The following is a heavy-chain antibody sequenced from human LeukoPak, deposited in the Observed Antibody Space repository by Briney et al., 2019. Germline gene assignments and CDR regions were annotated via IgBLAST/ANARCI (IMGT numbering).Heavy chain of an antibody. J-gene: IGHJ5*02. CDR3: ARQNGDTMVRGVYADWFDP. CDR2: IYFSGTT. Sequence: SETLSLTCSVSGGSISESIYYWAWIRQPPGKGLEWVGTIYFSGTTYYNPSLQSRVTISVDTSKNQFSLNLDSVTAADTAIYYCARQNGDTMVRGVYADWFDPWGQGTLVTVSS. V-gene: IGHV4-39*01. D-gene: IGHD3-10*01. CDR1: GGSISESIYY.